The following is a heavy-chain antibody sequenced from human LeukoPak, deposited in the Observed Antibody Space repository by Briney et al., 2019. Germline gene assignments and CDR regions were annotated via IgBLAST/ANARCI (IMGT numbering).Heavy chain of an antibody. D-gene: IGHD5-18*01. J-gene: IGHJ4*02. CDR1: GFTFSSYA. CDR3: ARGQGYSYGYGV. CDR2: IRGSGINT. Sequence: GGSLRLSCAASGFTFSSYAITWVRQAPGKGLEWVSGIRGSGINTYYADSVKGRFTISRDNAKNSLYLQMNSQRAEDTAVYYCARGQGYSYGYGVWGQGTLVTVSS. V-gene: IGHV3-23*01.